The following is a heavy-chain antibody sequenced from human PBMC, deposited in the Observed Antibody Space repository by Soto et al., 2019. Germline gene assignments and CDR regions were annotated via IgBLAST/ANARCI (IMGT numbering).Heavy chain of an antibody. D-gene: IGHD3-10*01. J-gene: IGHJ6*02. CDR2: IYHSGST. CDR1: GGSISSGGYS. Sequence: PSETLSLTCGVSGGSISSGGYSWSWIRQPPGKGLEWIGYIYHSGSTYYNPSLKSRVSISVDTSKNQFSLKLTSVTAADTAVYYCTTQGFGGLHGLVDVWGQGTTVTVSS. CDR3: TTQGFGGLHGLVDV. V-gene: IGHV4-30-2*01.